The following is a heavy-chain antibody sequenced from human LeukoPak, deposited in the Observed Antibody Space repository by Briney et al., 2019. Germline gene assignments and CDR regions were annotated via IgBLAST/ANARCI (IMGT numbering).Heavy chain of an antibody. V-gene: IGHV4-39*01. Sequence: PSETLSLTCTVSGGSISSSSYYWGWIRPPPGMGLEWSGSIYYSGSTYYNPALKSRVAISVSTANNQFPLQLSSVTAADTAVYYCARHCSSTSCSGWFDPWGQGTLVTVSS. D-gene: IGHD2-2*01. CDR2: IYYSGST. J-gene: IGHJ5*02. CDR3: ARHCSSTSCSGWFDP. CDR1: GGSISSSSYY.